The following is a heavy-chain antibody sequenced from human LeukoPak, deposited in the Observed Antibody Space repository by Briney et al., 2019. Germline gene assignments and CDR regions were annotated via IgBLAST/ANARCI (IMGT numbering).Heavy chain of an antibody. CDR3: ARCTTFGVVYYYYYGMDV. CDR2: IIPIFGTA. Sequence: SVKVSCKASGGTFSSYAISWVRQAPGQGLEWMGGIIPIFGTANYAQKFQGRVTITADESTSTAYMELSSLRSEDTAVYYCARCTTFGVVYYYYYGMDVWGQGTTVTVSS. V-gene: IGHV1-69*13. CDR1: GGTFSSYA. D-gene: IGHD3-3*01. J-gene: IGHJ6*02.